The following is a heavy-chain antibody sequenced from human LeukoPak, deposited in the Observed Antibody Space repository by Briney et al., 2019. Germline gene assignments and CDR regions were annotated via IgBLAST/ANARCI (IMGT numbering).Heavy chain of an antibody. CDR2: ISGSGGST. J-gene: IGHJ6*03. D-gene: IGHD2-2*01. V-gene: IGHV3-23*01. CDR1: GFTFSSYA. Sequence: GGSLRLSCAASGFTFSSYAMSWVRQAPGKGLEWVSAISGSGGSTYYADSAKGRFTISRDNSKNTLYLQMNSLRAEDTAVYYCARVSVVPAANYYYYYMDVWGKGTTVTVSS. CDR3: ARVSVVPAANYYYYYMDV.